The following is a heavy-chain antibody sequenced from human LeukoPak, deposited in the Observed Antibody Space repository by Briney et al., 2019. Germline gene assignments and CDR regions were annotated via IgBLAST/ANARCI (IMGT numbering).Heavy chain of an antibody. CDR3: AILPQTWGSYRYDFDY. V-gene: IGHV4-4*02. Sequence: SEILSLTCAVSGGSISSSNWWSWVRQPPGKGLEWIGEIYHSGSTNYNPSLKSRVTISVDKSKNQFSLKLSSVTAADTAVYYCAILPQTWGSYRYDFDYWGQGTLVTVSS. D-gene: IGHD3-16*02. CDR1: GGSISSSNW. CDR2: IYHSGST. J-gene: IGHJ4*02.